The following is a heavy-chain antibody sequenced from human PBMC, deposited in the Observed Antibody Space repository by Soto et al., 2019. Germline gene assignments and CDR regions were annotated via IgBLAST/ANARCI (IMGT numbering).Heavy chain of an antibody. CDR1: GFTFSSYA. D-gene: IGHD2-2*01. CDR2: ISGSGGST. Sequence: GGSLRLSCAASGFTFSSYAMSWVRQAPGKGLEWVSAISGSGGSTYYADSVKGRFTISRDNSKNTLYLQMNSLRAEDTAVYYCAKDLGGDCSSTSCDLVSWFDPWGHGTLVTVSS. V-gene: IGHV3-23*01. CDR3: AKDLGGDCSSTSCDLVSWFDP. J-gene: IGHJ5*02.